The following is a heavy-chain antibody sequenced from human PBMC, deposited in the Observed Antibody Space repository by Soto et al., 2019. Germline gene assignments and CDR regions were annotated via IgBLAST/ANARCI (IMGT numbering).Heavy chain of an antibody. D-gene: IGHD2-21*01. V-gene: IGHV3-73*01. J-gene: IGHJ4*02. CDR2: IRSKASSYAT. CDR3: SRYSLDSAVFDS. CDR1: GFSFSASA. Sequence: EVQLVDSGGGLVQPGGSLKLSCAASGFSFSASAIHWVRQASGKGLEWVGRIRSKASSYATVYAASVKGRFTISRDDSKNTAYLQMNRLKTEDTAVYYCSRYSLDSAVFDSWGQGTLVTVSS.